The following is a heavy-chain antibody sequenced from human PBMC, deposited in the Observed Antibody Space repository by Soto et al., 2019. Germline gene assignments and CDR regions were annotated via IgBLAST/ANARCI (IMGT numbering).Heavy chain of an antibody. J-gene: IGHJ4*02. V-gene: IGHV4-61*01. CDR2: IYNSRAT. CDR1: SGSVRSGSYY. Sequence: SDTLSLTCTVSSGSVRSGSYYWSWIRQPPGKGLEWIGYIYNSRATSYNPSLKSRVSISVDTSKNQFSLKLSSVTAADTAVYYCARLHEALDFWGQGTLVTVS. CDR3: ARLHEALDF. D-gene: IGHD4-4*01.